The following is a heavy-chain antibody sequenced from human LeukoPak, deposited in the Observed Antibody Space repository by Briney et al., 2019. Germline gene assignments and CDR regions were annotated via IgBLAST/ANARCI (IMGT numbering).Heavy chain of an antibody. V-gene: IGHV3-72*01. D-gene: IGHD1-26*01. CDR3: ARGGWYSGSYYLDY. Sequence: GGSLRLACAASGFTLSDHYMEWVRQAPGKGLEWVGRSRNKGNGYTTEYAASVRGRFIISRDESKNSLDLQMNSLKTEDTAVYYCARGGWYSGSYYLDYWGQGTLVTVSS. J-gene: IGHJ4*02. CDR2: SRNKGNGYTT. CDR1: GFTLSDHY.